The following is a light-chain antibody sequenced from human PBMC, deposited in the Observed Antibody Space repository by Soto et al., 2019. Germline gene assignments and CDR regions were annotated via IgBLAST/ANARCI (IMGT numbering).Light chain of an antibody. V-gene: IGKV1-5*01. J-gene: IGKJ1*01. CDR3: QQYNGYSTWT. CDR2: DAS. CDR1: QSISSW. Sequence: DIQMTQSPSTLSASVGDRVTITCRASQSISSWLAWYQQKPGKAPKLLIYDASSLESGVPSRFSGSGSGTEFTLTISGLQPDDFATYYCQQYNGYSTWTFGQGTRVETK.